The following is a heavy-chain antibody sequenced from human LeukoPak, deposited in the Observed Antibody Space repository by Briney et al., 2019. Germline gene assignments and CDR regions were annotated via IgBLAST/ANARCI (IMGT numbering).Heavy chain of an antibody. Sequence: GGSLRLSCAASGFTVSSNYMSWVRQAPGKGLEWVSVIYSGGSTYYADSVKGRFTISRDNSKNTLYLQMNSLRAEDTAVYYCARAERATIFDYWGQGTLVTVSS. D-gene: IGHD5-24*01. CDR1: GFTVSSNY. J-gene: IGHJ4*02. CDR2: IYSGGST. CDR3: ARAERATIFDY. V-gene: IGHV3-53*01.